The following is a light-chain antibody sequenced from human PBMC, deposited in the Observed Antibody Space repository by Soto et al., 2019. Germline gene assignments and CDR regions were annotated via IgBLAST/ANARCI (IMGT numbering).Light chain of an antibody. CDR2: DAS. V-gene: IGKV3-11*01. J-gene: IGKJ5*01. Sequence: IVLTQFPATLSLSPGERATLSCRASQSVSSYLAWYQQKPGQAPRLLIYDASNRATCVPARFSGSGSGTDFTLTISSLEPEDFAVYYCQQRSSWPPITFGQGTRLEIK. CDR3: QQRSSWPPIT. CDR1: QSVSSY.